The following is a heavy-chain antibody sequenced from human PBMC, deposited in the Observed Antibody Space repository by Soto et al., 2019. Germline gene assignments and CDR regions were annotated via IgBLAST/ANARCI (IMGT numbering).Heavy chain of an antibody. J-gene: IGHJ4*02. D-gene: IGHD4-17*01. CDR1: GGSFSGYY. V-gene: IGHV4-34*01. Sequence: QVQLQQWGAGLLKPSETLSLTCAVYGGSFSGYYWSWIRQPPGKGLEWIGEINHSGSTNDNPSLKRRVTISVDTSKNQFSLRLSSVTAADTAVYYCARQMTTVTGIDYWGQGTLVTVSS. CDR2: INHSGST. CDR3: ARQMTTVTGIDY.